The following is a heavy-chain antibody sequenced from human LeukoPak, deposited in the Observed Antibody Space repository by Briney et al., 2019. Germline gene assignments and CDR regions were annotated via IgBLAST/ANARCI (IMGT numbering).Heavy chain of an antibody. J-gene: IGHJ4*02. V-gene: IGHV4-59*01. CDR2: FSYSGST. D-gene: IGHD2-21*02. Sequence: PSETLSLTCTASGGSISSYYWSWIRQPPGKGLEWIGYFSYSGSTNYNPSLRSRVTISVDTSKNQFSLKLSSVTAADTAVYYCARVPARRVVTTPTYFDFWGQGTLVTVSS. CDR1: GGSISSYY. CDR3: ARVPARRVVTTPTYFDF.